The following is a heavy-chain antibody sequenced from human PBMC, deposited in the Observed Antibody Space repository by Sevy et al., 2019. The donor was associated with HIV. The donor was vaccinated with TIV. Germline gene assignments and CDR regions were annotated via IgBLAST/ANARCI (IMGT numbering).Heavy chain of an antibody. CDR1: GFTFSSYD. CDR3: TRNGGAFDNGFDP. Sequence: GGSLRLSCTASGFTFSSYDMNWVRQAPGKGLEWVSKISSSGSSIYYADSVKGRFIISRDNAKNPLNLQMNSLRAEDTAVYYCTRNGGAFDNGFDPWGQGTLVTVSS. J-gene: IGHJ5*02. CDR2: ISSSGSSI. V-gene: IGHV3-48*03. D-gene: IGHD2-8*01.